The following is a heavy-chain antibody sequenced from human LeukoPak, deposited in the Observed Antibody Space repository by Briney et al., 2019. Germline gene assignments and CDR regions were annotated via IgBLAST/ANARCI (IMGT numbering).Heavy chain of an antibody. CDR1: GGSISSYY. CDR2: IYNSGST. J-gene: IGHJ4*02. V-gene: IGHV4-59*01. Sequence: PSETLSLTCTVSGGSISSYYWSWIRQPPGKGLEWIGYIYNSGSTNYNPSLKSRVTISVDTAKNQFSLKLSYVTAADTVVYYCARGGYSYGYDDDFDYWGQGTLVTVSS. CDR3: ARGGYSYGYDDDFDY. D-gene: IGHD5-18*01.